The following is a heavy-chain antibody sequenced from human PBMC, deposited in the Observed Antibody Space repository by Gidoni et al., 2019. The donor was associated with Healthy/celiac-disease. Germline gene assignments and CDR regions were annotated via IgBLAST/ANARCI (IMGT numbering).Heavy chain of an antibody. Sequence: QLQLQESGPGLVKPSETLSLTSTVSVGSISSSSYYWGWLRQPPGQGLGWIGSIYYSGSTYYNPSLKSRVTISVDTSKNQFSLKLSSVTAADTAVYYCARLRTGAGDYWGQGTLVTVSS. D-gene: IGHD3-10*01. CDR2: IYYSGST. V-gene: IGHV4-39*01. CDR1: VGSISSSSYY. J-gene: IGHJ4*02. CDR3: ARLRTGAGDY.